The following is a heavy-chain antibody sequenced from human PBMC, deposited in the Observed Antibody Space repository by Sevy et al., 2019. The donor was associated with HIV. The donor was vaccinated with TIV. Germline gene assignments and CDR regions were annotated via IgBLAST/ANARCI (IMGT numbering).Heavy chain of an antibody. CDR1: GFTFSDHY. V-gene: IGHV3-72*01. CDR3: VRGPNCGVGGCQQISPYCLDV. J-gene: IGHJ6*03. Sequence: GGSLRLSCAASGFTFSDHYVDWVRQAPGKGLEWVGRIRNRPNSYTTEYAASVEGRFTISRDDSKNSVYLQMNILKTEDSAVYYCVRGPNCGVGGCQQISPYCLDVWGKGATVTVSS. D-gene: IGHD2-15*01. CDR2: IRNRPNSYTT.